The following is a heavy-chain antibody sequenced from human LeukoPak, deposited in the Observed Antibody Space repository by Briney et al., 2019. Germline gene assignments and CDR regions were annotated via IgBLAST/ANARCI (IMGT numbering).Heavy chain of an antibody. CDR1: GGSISSGGYY. J-gene: IGHJ4*02. CDR3: AREPSVTTDD. Sequence: SQTLSLTCTVSGGSISSGGYYWSWIRQHPGKGLEWIGYIYYSGSTYYNPSLKSRVTISVDASKSQFSLKLSSVTAADTAVYYCAREPSVTTDDWGQGTLVTVSS. D-gene: IGHD4-17*01. V-gene: IGHV4-31*03. CDR2: IYYSGST.